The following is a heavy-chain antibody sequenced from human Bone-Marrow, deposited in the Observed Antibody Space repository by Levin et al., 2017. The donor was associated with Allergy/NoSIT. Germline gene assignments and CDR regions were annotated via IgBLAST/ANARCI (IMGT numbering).Heavy chain of an antibody. Sequence: LSLTCVASGFTFDDYAMHWVRQVPGKGLEWVSLVSWDGGSTYYADSVKGRFTVSRDNSRNSLYLQMNSLRAEDTALYFCTKDGNIGYYSYWFDPWGQGTLVTVSS. CDR2: VSWDGGST. J-gene: IGHJ5*02. CDR1: GFTFDDYA. V-gene: IGHV3-43D*03. D-gene: IGHD3-22*01. CDR3: TKDGNIGYYSYWFDP.